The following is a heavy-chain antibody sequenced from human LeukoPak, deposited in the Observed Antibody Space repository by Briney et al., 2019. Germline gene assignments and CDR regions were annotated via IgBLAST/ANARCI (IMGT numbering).Heavy chain of an antibody. CDR1: GHTFTGYY. V-gene: IGHV1-2*02. CDR2: INPNSGGT. D-gene: IGHD6-13*01. Sequence: ASVKVSCKASGHTFTGYYMHRVRQAPGQGLEWMGWINPNSGGTNYAQKFQGRVTMTRDTSNSTAYMELSRLRSDDTAVYYCARRSSSWYPKYYFDYWGQGTLVTVSS. CDR3: ARRSSSWYPKYYFDY. J-gene: IGHJ4*02.